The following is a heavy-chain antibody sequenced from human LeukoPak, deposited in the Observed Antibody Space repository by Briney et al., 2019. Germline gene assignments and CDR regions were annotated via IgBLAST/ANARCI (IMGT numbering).Heavy chain of an antibody. J-gene: IGHJ6*03. V-gene: IGHV1-18*01. CDR2: ISAYNGYT. CDR3: ARGTRGYSYGDYFHYMDV. D-gene: IGHD5-18*01. Sequence: GASVKVSCKASGYTFTSYGITWVRQAPGQGLEWMGWISAYNGYTKYAQKVEGRVTMTTDTSTSTAYMELRSLRSDDTAVYYCARGTRGYSYGDYFHYMDVWGKGTTVTVSS. CDR1: GYTFTSYG.